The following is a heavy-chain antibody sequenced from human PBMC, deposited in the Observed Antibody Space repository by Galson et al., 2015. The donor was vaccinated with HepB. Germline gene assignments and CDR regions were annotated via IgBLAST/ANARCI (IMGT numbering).Heavy chain of an antibody. CDR1: GFTFSSYA. Sequence: SLRLSCAASGFTFSSYAMHWVRQAPGKGLEWVAVISYDGSNKYYADSVKGRFTISRDNPKNTLYLQMNSLRVEDTAVYFCACNSGFDAFDFWGQGTMVTVSS. CDR2: ISYDGSNK. CDR3: ACNSGFDAFDF. D-gene: IGHD2/OR15-2a*01. J-gene: IGHJ3*01. V-gene: IGHV3-30-3*01.